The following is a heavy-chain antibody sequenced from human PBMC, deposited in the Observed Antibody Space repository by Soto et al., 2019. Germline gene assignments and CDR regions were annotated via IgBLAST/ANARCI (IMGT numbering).Heavy chain of an antibody. CDR2: MNTNSGNT. J-gene: IGHJ6*02. V-gene: IGHV1-8*01. CDR3: ARRYDSSAYYYYGMDV. D-gene: IGHD3-22*01. Sequence: QVQLVQSGAEVKKPGASVKVSCKASGYTFTSYDINWVRQATGQGLEWMGWMNTNSGNTGYAQKFQGRVTMTRNTSISTAYMELSSLRSEDTAVYYCARRYDSSAYYYYGMDVWGQGTTVTVSS. CDR1: GYTFTSYD.